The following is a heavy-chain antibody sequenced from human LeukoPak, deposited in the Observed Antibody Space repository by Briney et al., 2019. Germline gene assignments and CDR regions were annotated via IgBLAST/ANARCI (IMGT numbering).Heavy chain of an antibody. Sequence: GGSLRLSCAASGFTFSSYAMSWVRQAPGKGLEWVSAISGSGGSTYYADSVKGRLTISRDNSKNTLYLQMNSLRAEDTAVYYCAKDSQGYSYGYFAFDIWGQGTMVTVSS. D-gene: IGHD5-18*01. V-gene: IGHV3-23*01. CDR3: AKDSQGYSYGYFAFDI. J-gene: IGHJ3*02. CDR1: GFTFSSYA. CDR2: ISGSGGST.